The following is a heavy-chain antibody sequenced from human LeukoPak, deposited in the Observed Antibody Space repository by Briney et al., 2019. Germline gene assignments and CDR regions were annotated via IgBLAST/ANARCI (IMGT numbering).Heavy chain of an antibody. CDR2: IYYSGST. CDR3: ARAAALGTCFDY. CDR1: GGSISSYY. V-gene: IGHV4-59*01. Sequence: SETLSLTCSVSGGSISSYYWSWIRQPPGKGLEWIGHIYYSGSTNYNPSLKSRVTISVDTSKNQFSLKLTSVTAADTAVYYCARAAALGTCFDYWGQGTLVAVSS. D-gene: IGHD6-25*01. J-gene: IGHJ4*02.